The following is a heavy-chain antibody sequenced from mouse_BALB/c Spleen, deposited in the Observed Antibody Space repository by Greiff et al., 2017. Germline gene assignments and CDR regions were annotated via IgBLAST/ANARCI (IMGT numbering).Heavy chain of an antibody. V-gene: IGHV3-1*02. CDR3: AIYDYEEGIYYAMDY. Sequence: EVQLQESGPDLVKPSQSLSLTCTVTGYSITSGYSWHWIRQFPGNKLEWMGYIHYSGSTNYNPSLKSRISITRDTSKNQFFLQLNSVTTEDTATYYCAIYDYEEGIYYAMDYWGQGTSVTVSS. CDR2: IHYSGST. CDR1: GYSITSGYS. J-gene: IGHJ4*01. D-gene: IGHD2-4*01.